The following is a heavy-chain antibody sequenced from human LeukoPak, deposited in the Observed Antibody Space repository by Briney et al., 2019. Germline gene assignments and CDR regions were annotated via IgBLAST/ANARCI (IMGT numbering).Heavy chain of an antibody. CDR2: INPNSGAT. CDR1: EYTFTGYY. Sequence: ASVKVSCKASEYTFTGYYMHWLRQAPGRGLEWMGWINPNSGATDYAQKFQGRVIMTRDTSISTVYVELTRLRSDDTAVYYCARGGYNTGWEFDYWGQGTLVTVSS. D-gene: IGHD6-19*01. J-gene: IGHJ4*02. V-gene: IGHV1-2*02. CDR3: ARGGYNTGWEFDY.